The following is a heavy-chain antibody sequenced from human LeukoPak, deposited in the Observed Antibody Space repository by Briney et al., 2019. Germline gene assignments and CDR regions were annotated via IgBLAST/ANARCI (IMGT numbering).Heavy chain of an antibody. CDR3: AKDVWIVGATKGFDY. CDR1: GYTFTSYG. Sequence: ASVKVSCKASGYTFTSYGISWVRQAPGQGLEWMGWISAYNGNTNYAQKLQGRVTMTTDTSTSTAYMELRSLRSDDTAVYYCAKDVWIVGATKGFDYWGQGTLVTVSS. J-gene: IGHJ4*02. D-gene: IGHD1-26*01. V-gene: IGHV1-18*01. CDR2: ISAYNGNT.